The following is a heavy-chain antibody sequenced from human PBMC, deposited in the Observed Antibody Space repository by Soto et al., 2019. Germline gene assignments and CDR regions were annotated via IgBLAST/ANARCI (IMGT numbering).Heavy chain of an antibody. CDR2: INAGNGNT. D-gene: IGHD2-15*01. CDR3: ARGRCSGGSCALGN. Sequence: QVQLVQSGAEVKKPGASVKVSCKASGYTFTTYAMHWVRQAPGQRLEWMGWINAGNGNTKYSQKFQGRVTITRDTSASTAYMELSGLRSEDTAVYYCARGRCSGGSCALGNWGQGTLVTVSS. J-gene: IGHJ4*02. CDR1: GYTFTTYA. V-gene: IGHV1-3*01.